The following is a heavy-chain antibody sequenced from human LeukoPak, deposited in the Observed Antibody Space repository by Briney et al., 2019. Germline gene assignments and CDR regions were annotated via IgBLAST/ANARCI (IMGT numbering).Heavy chain of an antibody. V-gene: IGHV4-34*01. CDR1: GGSFSGYH. D-gene: IGHD3-22*01. Sequence: SETLSLTCAVYGGSFSGYHWTWIRQSPGKGLEWIGDINPSGSTYYNPSLKSQLTISVDTSKNQFSLKLRSVTAADTAVYYCARGRHDITMIVVVMTSVSYYLDVWGKGTTVTVS. CDR3: ARGRHDITMIVVVMTSVSYYLDV. J-gene: IGHJ6*03. CDR2: INPSGST.